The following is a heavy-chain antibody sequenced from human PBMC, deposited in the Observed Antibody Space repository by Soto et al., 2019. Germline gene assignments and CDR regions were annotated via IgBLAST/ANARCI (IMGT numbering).Heavy chain of an antibody. CDR2: IDPSDSYT. CDR3: ARHKRIAAAGNYYYYGMDV. D-gene: IGHD6-13*01. V-gene: IGHV5-10-1*01. CDR1: GYSFTSYW. J-gene: IGHJ6*02. Sequence: RGESLKISCKGSGYSFTSYWISWVRQMPGKGLEWMGRIDPSDSYTNYSPSFQGHVTISADKSISTAYLQWSSLKASDTAMYYCARHKRIAAAGNYYYYGMDVWGQGTTVTVSS.